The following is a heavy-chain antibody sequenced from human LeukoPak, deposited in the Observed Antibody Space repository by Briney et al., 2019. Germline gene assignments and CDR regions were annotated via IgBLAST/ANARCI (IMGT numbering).Heavy chain of an antibody. CDR1: GGSISSSSYY. D-gene: IGHD6-19*01. Sequence: SETLSLTCTVSGGSISSSSYYWGWIRQPPGKGLEWIGSIYYSGSTYYNPSLKSRVTISVDTSKNQFSLNLSSVTAADTAVYYCARVLPYSSGWGVDYWGQGTLVTVSS. CDR3: ARVLPYSSGWGVDY. CDR2: IYYSGST. J-gene: IGHJ4*02. V-gene: IGHV4-39*07.